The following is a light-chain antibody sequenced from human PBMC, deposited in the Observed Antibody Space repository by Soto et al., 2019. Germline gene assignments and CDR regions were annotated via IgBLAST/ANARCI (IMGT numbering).Light chain of an antibody. CDR2: GAS. J-gene: IGKJ1*01. CDR3: QQYDSSPWT. Sequence: EIVLTQSPGTLSLSPGERATLSCRASQSVSSSYLAWYQQKPGQAPRLLIYGASSRATGIPDRFSGSGSGTDFHLTISRLEPEDFAVYYCQQYDSSPWTFGQGTKVEIK. V-gene: IGKV3-20*01. CDR1: QSVSSSY.